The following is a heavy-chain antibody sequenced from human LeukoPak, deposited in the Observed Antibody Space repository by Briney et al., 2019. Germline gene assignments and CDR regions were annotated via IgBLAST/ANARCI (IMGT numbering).Heavy chain of an antibody. D-gene: IGHD6-19*01. CDR2: ISWNSGSI. CDR3: AKGIQGPLYSSGWYYFHS. Sequence: GGSLRLSCAASGFTFDDYAMHWVRQAPGKGLEWVSGISWNSGSIGYADSVKGRFTISRDNAKNSLYLQMNSLRAEDTALYYCAKGIQGPLYSSGWYYFHSWGQGTLVTVSS. CDR1: GFTFDDYA. V-gene: IGHV3-9*01. J-gene: IGHJ4*02.